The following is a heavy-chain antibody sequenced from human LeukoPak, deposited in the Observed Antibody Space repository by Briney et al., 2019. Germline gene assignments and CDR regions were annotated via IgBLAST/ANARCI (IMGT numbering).Heavy chain of an antibody. J-gene: IGHJ4*02. CDR3: ARAPPRRCPGNDCYPIFDF. D-gene: IGHD2-21*02. Sequence: SETLSLTCTVSGDSISSYYWTWIRQPAGKGLDWIGRIYTSGTTNYNPPLKSRVTISLDTSKNQFSLILNSVTTADTAVYYCARAPPRRCPGNDCYPIFDFWGQGSLVTVSS. CDR1: GDSISSYY. V-gene: IGHV4-4*07. CDR2: IYTSGTT.